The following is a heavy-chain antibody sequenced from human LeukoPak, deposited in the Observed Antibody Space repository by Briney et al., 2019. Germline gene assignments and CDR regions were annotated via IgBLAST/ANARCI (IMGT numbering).Heavy chain of an antibody. V-gene: IGHV3-74*01. CDR2: INSDGSST. J-gene: IGHJ4*02. D-gene: IGHD1-14*01. Sequence: GGSLRLSCAASGFTFSSYWMHWVRQAPGKGLLWVSRINSDGSSTSYADSVKGRFTISRDNAKNTLYLQMNSLRAEDTAVYYCARDRSGTIPIDYWGQGTLVTVSS. CDR1: GFTFSSYW. CDR3: ARDRSGTIPIDY.